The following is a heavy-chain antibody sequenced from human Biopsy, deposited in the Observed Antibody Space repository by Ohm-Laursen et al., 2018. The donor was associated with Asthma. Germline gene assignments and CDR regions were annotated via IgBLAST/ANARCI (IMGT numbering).Heavy chain of an antibody. D-gene: IGHD6-25*01. V-gene: IGHV3-11*01. J-gene: IGHJ6*02. CDR2: ISSSGSTT. Sequence: GSLRLSCAASGFSFSDYYMTWMRQAPGKGLEWVSSISSSGSTTYPAESVKGRLTISRDNAQKSLFLQMGSLRAEDPAIYYCARVFESSEWGPFYHFGLDVWGQGTTVAVSS. CDR1: GFSFSDYY. CDR3: ARVFESSEWGPFYHFGLDV.